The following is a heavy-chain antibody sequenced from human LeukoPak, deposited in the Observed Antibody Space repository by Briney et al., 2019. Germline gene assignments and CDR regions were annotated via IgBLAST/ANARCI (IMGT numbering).Heavy chain of an antibody. J-gene: IGHJ4*02. CDR2: IRSDGSFN. Sequence: GGSLRLSCAASGFTFSDYGMRWVRQAPGKGLEWVAFIRSDGSFNYYADSVKGRFTISRDNSKNTVYLQVSSLRAEDTALYYCAIDLADYYETNSLDFWGQGTPVTVSS. CDR1: GFTFSDYG. D-gene: IGHD3-22*01. CDR3: AIDLADYYETNSLDF. V-gene: IGHV3-30*02.